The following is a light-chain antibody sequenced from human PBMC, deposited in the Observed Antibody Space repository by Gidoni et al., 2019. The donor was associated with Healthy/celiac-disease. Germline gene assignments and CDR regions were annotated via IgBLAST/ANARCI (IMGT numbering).Light chain of an antibody. V-gene: IGKV1-39*01. CDR3: QQSYSTPWT. Sequence: DIQLTQSPSSLSASVGDRVTITCRASKSISSYLNWYQQKPGKAPKLLIYAASSLQSGVPSRFSGSGSGTDFTLTISSLQPEDFATYSCQQSYSTPWTFGQGTKVEIK. CDR1: KSISSY. J-gene: IGKJ1*01. CDR2: AAS.